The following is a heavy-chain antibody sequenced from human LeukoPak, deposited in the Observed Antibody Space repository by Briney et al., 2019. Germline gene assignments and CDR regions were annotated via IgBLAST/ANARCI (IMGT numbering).Heavy chain of an antibody. CDR2: ISSSSSYT. J-gene: IGHJ6*02. Sequence: GGSLRLSCAASGFTFSDYYMSWIRQAPGKGLEWVSYISSSSSYTNYADSVKGRFTISRDNAKNSLYLQMNSLRDEDTAVYYCARDRCSGGSCYDYYYYYSMDVWGQGTTVTVSS. CDR3: ARDRCSGGSCYDYYYYYSMDV. CDR1: GFTFSDYY. V-gene: IGHV3-11*06. D-gene: IGHD2-15*01.